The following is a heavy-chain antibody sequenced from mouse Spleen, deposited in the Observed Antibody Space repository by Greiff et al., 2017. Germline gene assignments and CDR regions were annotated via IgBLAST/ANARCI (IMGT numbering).Heavy chain of an antibody. V-gene: IGHV1-9*01. Sequence: QVQLKQSGAELMNPGASVKVSCRATGYTFTGDWIQWLKQKPGHGLEWIGEILPGSGRTNYNEKFKGKATFTADTSSNTAYMQLNSLTTDDSAIYYCARDWISWGQGTTLTVSS. CDR2: ILPGSGRT. CDR1: GYTFTGDW. CDR3: ARDWIS. J-gene: IGHJ2*01.